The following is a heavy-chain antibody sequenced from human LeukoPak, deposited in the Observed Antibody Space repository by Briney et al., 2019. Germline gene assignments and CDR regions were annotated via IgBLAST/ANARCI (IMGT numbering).Heavy chain of an antibody. CDR2: IYYTGRT. J-gene: IGHJ4*02. CDR3: ARLYYYDSSGPPL. CDR1: GGSISSYY. Sequence: PSETLSLTCTVSGGSISSYYWSWIRQPPGKGLEWIGYIYYTGRTYYNPSLKSRVTISVDTSKNQFSLKLSSVSAADTAVYYCARLYYYDSSGPPLWGQGTLVTVSS. D-gene: IGHD3-22*01. V-gene: IGHV4-59*04.